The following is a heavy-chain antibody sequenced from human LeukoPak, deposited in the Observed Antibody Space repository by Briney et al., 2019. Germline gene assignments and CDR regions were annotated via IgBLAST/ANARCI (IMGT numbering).Heavy chain of an antibody. Sequence: ASVKVSCKASGYTFTGYYMHWVRQAPGQGLEWMGWINPHSGGTNYAQKFQGRVTMTRDTSISTAYMELSRLRSDDTAVYYCVEQWLAPNAFDIWGQGTMVTVSS. CDR3: VEQWLAPNAFDI. J-gene: IGHJ3*02. D-gene: IGHD6-19*01. CDR1: GYTFTGYY. CDR2: INPHSGGT. V-gene: IGHV1-2*02.